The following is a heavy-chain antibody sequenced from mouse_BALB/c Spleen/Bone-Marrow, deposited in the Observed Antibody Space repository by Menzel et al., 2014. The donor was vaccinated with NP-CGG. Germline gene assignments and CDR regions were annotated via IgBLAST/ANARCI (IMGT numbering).Heavy chain of an antibody. CDR1: GFTFNSYG. CDR2: ISGGGSYT. V-gene: IGHV5-9-2*01. CDR3: ARHAYYDQTEVSFVY. Sequence: EVQGVESGGGLVKSGGSPKLSCAASGFTFNSYGMSWVRQTPEKRLEWVATISGGGSYTFYPDSVKGRLTISRDNAKNNLYLQLGSLRSEDTALYYCARHAYYDQTEVSFVYWGQGTLVTVSA. D-gene: IGHD2-4*01. J-gene: IGHJ3*01.